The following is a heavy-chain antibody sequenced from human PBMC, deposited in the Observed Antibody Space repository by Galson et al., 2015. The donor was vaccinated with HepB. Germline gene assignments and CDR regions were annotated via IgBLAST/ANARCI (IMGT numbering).Heavy chain of an antibody. CDR1: GDSVYNRSAA. CDR2: TYYNSKWYT. J-gene: IGHJ4*02. V-gene: IGHV6-1*01. D-gene: IGHD6-13*01. Sequence: CAISGDSVYNRSAAWHWIRQSPSGGLEWLGGTYYNSKWYTDLALSVESRIIINADTSKNQFSLHLKSVTPEDTAIYYCARGVASGWYGGGFSDYWGQGTMLTVSS. CDR3: ARGVASGWYGGGFSDY.